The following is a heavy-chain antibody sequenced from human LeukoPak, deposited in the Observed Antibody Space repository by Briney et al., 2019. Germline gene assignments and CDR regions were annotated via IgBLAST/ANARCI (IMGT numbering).Heavy chain of an antibody. Sequence: PSETLSLTCAVYGGSFSDYYWSWIRQPPGKGLEWIGEMNHSGSTNYNPSLKSRVTISVDTSKNQFSLKLSSVTAEDTAVYYCAELGITMIGGVWGKGTTVTISS. D-gene: IGHD3-10*02. CDR1: GGSFSDYY. CDR3: AELGITMIGGV. J-gene: IGHJ6*04. V-gene: IGHV4-34*01. CDR2: MNHSGST.